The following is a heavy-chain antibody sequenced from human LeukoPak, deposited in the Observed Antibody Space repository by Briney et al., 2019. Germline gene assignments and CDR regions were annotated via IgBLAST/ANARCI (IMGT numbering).Heavy chain of an antibody. CDR3: ARDPRRVVPAAFFFDY. CDR1: GGSFSGYY. CDR2: INHSGST. V-gene: IGHV4-34*01. D-gene: IGHD2-2*01. J-gene: IGHJ4*02. Sequence: SETLSLTCAVYGGSFSGYYWSWIRQPPGKGLEWIGEINHSGSTNYNPSLKSRVTISVDTSKNQFSLKLSSVTAADTAIYYCARDPRRVVPAAFFFDYWGQGTLVTVSS.